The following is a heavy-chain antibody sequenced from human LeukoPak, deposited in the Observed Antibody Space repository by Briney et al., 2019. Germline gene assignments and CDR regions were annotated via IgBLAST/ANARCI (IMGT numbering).Heavy chain of an antibody. CDR1: GFSLTTSGVG. CDR2: IYWNDDK. Sequence: SGPTLVKPTQTLTLTCTFSGFSLTTSGVGVGWIRQPPGKALEWLALIYWNDDKRYSASLKSRLTITKDSSKNQVVLTMTNMDPVDTATYYCAHTSQSSCINGICYNLGGYFDYWGQGTLVTVSS. CDR3: AHTSQSSCINGICYNLGGYFDY. D-gene: IGHD2-8*01. J-gene: IGHJ4*02. V-gene: IGHV2-5*01.